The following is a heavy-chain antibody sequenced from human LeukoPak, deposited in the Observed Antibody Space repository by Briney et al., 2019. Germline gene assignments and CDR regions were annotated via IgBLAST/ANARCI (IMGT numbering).Heavy chain of an antibody. Sequence: GGSLRLSCAASGFSFSSHGMSWVRQAPGKGLEWVSGIIGGAGSTYYADSVKGRFTISRDNSKNTVYLQMNSLRAEDTAVYYCARDTAMANAFDYWGQGTLVTVSS. CDR1: GFSFSSHG. CDR3: ARDTAMANAFDY. CDR2: IIGGAGST. V-gene: IGHV3-23*01. J-gene: IGHJ4*02. D-gene: IGHD5-18*01.